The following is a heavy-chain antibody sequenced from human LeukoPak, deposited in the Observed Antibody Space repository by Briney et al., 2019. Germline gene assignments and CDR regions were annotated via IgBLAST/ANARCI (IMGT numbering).Heavy chain of an antibody. Sequence: GESLKISCKGSGYSFTSYWIGWVRQMPGKGLEWMGIIYPGDSDARYSPSFQGQVTISADKSISTAYLQWSSLKASDTAMYYCARPQGYCTNGVCPPFDYWGQGTLVTVSS. V-gene: IGHV5-51*01. CDR3: ARPQGYCTNGVCPPFDY. CDR2: IYPGDSDA. D-gene: IGHD2-8*01. J-gene: IGHJ4*02. CDR1: GYSFTSYW.